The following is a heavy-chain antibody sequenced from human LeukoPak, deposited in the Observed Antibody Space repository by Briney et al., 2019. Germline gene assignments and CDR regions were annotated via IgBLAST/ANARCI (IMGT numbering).Heavy chain of an antibody. Sequence: PGGSLRLSCAASGFTVSNNYMSWVRQAPGKGLEWVSVIYSGSSTYSADSVKGRFTISRDNSKNTLYLQMNSLRAEDTAVYYCARGLLFQGFDYWGQGTLVTVSS. V-gene: IGHV3-53*01. D-gene: IGHD2-21*01. J-gene: IGHJ4*02. CDR3: ARGLLFQGFDY. CDR2: IYSGSST. CDR1: GFTVSNNY.